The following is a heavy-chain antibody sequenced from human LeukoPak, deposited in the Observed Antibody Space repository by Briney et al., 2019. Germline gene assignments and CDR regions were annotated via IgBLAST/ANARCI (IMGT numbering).Heavy chain of an antibody. CDR2: ISGSSTTI. CDR3: AKGYWFDP. J-gene: IGHJ5*02. V-gene: IGHV3-48*02. Sequence: PGGSLRLSCAASGFTFSSYSMNWVRQAPGKGLEWISYISGSSTTIYYADSVKGRFTISRDNAKNSLYLEMNSLRDEDTAVYYCAKGYWFDPWGQGTLVTVSS. CDR1: GFTFSSYS.